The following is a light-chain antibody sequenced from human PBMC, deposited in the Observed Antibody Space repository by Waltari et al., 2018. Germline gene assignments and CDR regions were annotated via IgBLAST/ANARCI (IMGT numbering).Light chain of an antibody. Sequence: QSALTQPRSVSGSPGQSVTISCPGTSSNVGTYNYVSWYQQLPGKAPKLMIADVFKRPSGVPDRFSGSKSGYTASLTISGLQAEDEADYYCCSYAGTYRWVFGGGTKVTVL. CDR3: CSYAGTYRWV. J-gene: IGLJ3*02. V-gene: IGLV2-11*01. CDR1: SSNVGTYNY. CDR2: DVF.